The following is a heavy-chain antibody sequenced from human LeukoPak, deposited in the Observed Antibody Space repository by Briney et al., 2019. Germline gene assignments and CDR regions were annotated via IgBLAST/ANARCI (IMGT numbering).Heavy chain of an antibody. Sequence: GGSLRLSCAASGFTFSSYSMNWVRQAPGEGLEWVSSISSSSSYIYYADSVKGRFPISRDNAKNSLYLQMNSLRAEDRAVYYCASPAGTRTPLQIDYWGQGTLVTASS. J-gene: IGHJ4*02. CDR3: ASPAGTRTPLQIDY. V-gene: IGHV3-21*01. CDR2: ISSSSSYI. D-gene: IGHD3-10*01. CDR1: GFTFSSYS.